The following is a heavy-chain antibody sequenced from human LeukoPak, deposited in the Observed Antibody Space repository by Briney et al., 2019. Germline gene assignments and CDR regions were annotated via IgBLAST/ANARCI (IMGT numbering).Heavy chain of an antibody. D-gene: IGHD2-15*01. V-gene: IGHV1-46*01. CDR3: ARQRVARVVVAAIYFDY. Sequence: GASVKVSCKASGYTFTTYNINWVRQAPGQGLEWMGIINPSGGSTSYAQKFQGRVTMTRDMSTSTVYMELSSLRSEDTAVYYCARQRVARVVVAAIYFDYWGQGTLVTVSS. CDR1: GYTFTTYN. J-gene: IGHJ4*02. CDR2: INPSGGST.